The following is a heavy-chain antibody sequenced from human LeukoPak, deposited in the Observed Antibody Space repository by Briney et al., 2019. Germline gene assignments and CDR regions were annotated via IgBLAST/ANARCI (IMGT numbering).Heavy chain of an antibody. CDR3: ARGLEDGYKTTFDY. CDR1: GGTFSSYA. J-gene: IGHJ4*02. Sequence: GASVKVSCKASGGTFSSYAISWVRQAPGQGLEWMGGIIPIFGTANYAQKFQGRVTITADESTSTAYMELSSLRSEDTAVYYCARGLEDGYKTTFDYWGQGTLVTVSS. D-gene: IGHD5-24*01. CDR2: IIPIFGTA. V-gene: IGHV1-69*13.